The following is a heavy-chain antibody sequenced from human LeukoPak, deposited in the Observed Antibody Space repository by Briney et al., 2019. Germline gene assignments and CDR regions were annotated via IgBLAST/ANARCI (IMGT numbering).Heavy chain of an antibody. CDR2: ISGVDSGT. J-gene: IGHJ4*02. D-gene: IGHD6-19*01. CDR3: AKDISAVPGRGHYFDY. CDR1: GFTFSRSA. V-gene: IGHV3-23*01. Sequence: PGGSLRLSCSASGFTFSRSAMSWVRQTPGKGLEWVSTISGVDSGTYYADSVKGRFIISRDNSKKTLYLQMNSLRVDDTAVYFCAKDISAVPGRGHYFDYWGQGTLVTVSS.